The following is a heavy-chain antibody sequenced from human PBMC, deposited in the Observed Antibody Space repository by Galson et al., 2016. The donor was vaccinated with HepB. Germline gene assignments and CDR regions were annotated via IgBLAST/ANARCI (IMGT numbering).Heavy chain of an antibody. CDR3: ARHSGQHYDGDTFAY. CDR2: ISHSGST. V-gene: IGHV4-34*01. D-gene: IGHD4-23*01. J-gene: IGHJ4*02. Sequence: SETLSLTCVVYGGSFSGYYWSWIRHSPGKGLGWIGEISHSGSTNYNPSFKSRVPISVDTSKNQFSLKLSSVTASDTAVYYCARHSGQHYDGDTFAYWGQGTLVTVSS. CDR1: GGSFSGYY.